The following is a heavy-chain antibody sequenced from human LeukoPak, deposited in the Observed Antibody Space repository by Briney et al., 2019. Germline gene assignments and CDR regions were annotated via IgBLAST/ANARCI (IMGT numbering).Heavy chain of an antibody. CDR1: GGSMNPYF. CDR3: ARVSQDYYDRSGYYYFDF. Sequence: PSETLSLTCTVSGGSMNPYFWSWIRQPPGKGLEWIGYINYSGGTSYKASLKSRVTISVDTSKSQFSLRLSSVAAADTAVYYCARVSQDYYDRSGYYYFDFWGRGTLVTVSS. J-gene: IGHJ4*02. CDR2: INYSGGT. D-gene: IGHD3-22*01. V-gene: IGHV4-59*01.